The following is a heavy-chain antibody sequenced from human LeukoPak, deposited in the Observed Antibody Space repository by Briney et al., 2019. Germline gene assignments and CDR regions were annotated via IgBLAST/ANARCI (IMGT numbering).Heavy chain of an antibody. CDR2: IWYDGSNK. CDR3: ARVIGGFGALDD. J-gene: IGHJ4*02. CDR1: GFNFFTYG. V-gene: IGHV3-33*01. Sequence: GGSLRLSCAASGFNFFTYGMHWVRQAPGQGLEWVAVIWYDGSNKYSADSVKGRFTISRDNSKSTLSLQMNSLRAEDTAVYYSARVIGGFGALDDWGQGTLVTVSS. D-gene: IGHD3-10*01.